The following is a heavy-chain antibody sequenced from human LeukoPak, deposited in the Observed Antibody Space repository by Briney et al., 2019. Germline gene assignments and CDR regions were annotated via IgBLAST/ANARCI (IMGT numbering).Heavy chain of an antibody. CDR1: GGSLSGYY. V-gene: IGHV4-34*01. CDR2: INHSGST. J-gene: IGHJ6*02. D-gene: IGHD5-18*01. CDR3: ARGPRGYSYWDYGMDV. Sequence: SETLSLTCAVYGGSLSGYYWSWIRQPPGKGLEWIGEINHSGSTNYNPSLKSRATISVDASKNHFSLKLSSVTAADTAVYYCARGPRGYSYWDYGMDVWGQGTTVTVSS.